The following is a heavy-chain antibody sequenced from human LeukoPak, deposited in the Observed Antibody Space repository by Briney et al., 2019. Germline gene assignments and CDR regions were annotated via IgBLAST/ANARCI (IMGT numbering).Heavy chain of an antibody. CDR3: ARQAEYSSGWYEVAYYMDV. D-gene: IGHD6-19*01. V-gene: IGHV1-69*05. CDR2: IIPIFGTA. CDR1: GGTFSSYA. J-gene: IGHJ6*03. Sequence: ASVKVSCKASGGTFSSYAISWVRQAPGQGLEWMGGIIPIFGTANYAQKFQGRVTITTDESTSTAYMELSSLRSEDTAVYYCARQAEYSSGWYEVAYYMDVWGKGTTVTVSS.